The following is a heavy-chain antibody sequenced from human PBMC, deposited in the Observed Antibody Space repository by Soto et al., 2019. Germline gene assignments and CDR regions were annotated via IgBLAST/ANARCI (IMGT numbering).Heavy chain of an antibody. CDR1: GAGVSSNTAS. D-gene: IGHD5-12*01. CDR3: AKGDNPGPKTGYAFDP. J-gene: IGHJ5*02. V-gene: IGHV6-1*01. Sequence: SPTLSLTCAISGAGVSSNTASWNWIRQSPSRGLEWLGRTYFRSKWYNDYAVSVKSRIIINPDTSNNQFSLQLNSVTPEDTAVYFCAKGDNPGPKTGYAFDPWGQGVMVTVSS. CDR2: TYFRSKWYN.